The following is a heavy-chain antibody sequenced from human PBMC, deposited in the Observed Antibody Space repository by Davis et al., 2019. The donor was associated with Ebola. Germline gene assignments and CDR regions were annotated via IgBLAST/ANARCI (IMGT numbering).Heavy chain of an antibody. D-gene: IGHD4-11*01. CDR1: GYTFTAYN. V-gene: IGHV1-2*06. CDR2: VVTNSGGT. CDR3: ARTTGRRSFDY. J-gene: IGHJ4*02. Sequence: ASVKVSCKASGYTFTAYNLHWVRQVPGHGLEWMGRVVTNSGGTNYAQKFQGRVTMTRDTSISTAYMELSSLKSDDTAVYYCARTTGRRSFDYWGQGTLVTVSS.